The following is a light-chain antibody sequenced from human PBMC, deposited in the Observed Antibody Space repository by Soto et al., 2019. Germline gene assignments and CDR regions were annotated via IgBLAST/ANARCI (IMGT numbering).Light chain of an antibody. CDR2: GSS. J-gene: IGKJ1*01. CDR1: QSVTGSY. V-gene: IGKV3-20*01. Sequence: EIVLTQSPGTLSLSPGERATLSCRASQSVTGSYLAWYRQKPGQAPRLLIYGSSNRATGIPDRFSGSGSGTDFTLTISRLEPEDFAVYFCQQYASSPWTFGQGTKVDI. CDR3: QQYASSPWT.